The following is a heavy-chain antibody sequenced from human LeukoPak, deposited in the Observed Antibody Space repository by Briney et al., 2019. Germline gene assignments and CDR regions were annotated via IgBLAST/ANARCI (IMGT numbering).Heavy chain of an antibody. Sequence: PGGSLRLSCAAPGFTFDDYGMSWVRQAPGKGLEWVAGINWNGGSTGYADSVKGRFTISRDNAKNSLYLQMNSLRAEDTALYYCARVANLGSVAGTVDYWGQGTLVTVSS. D-gene: IGHD6-19*01. CDR2: INWNGGST. V-gene: IGHV3-20*04. CDR1: GFTFDDYG. CDR3: ARVANLGSVAGTVDY. J-gene: IGHJ4*02.